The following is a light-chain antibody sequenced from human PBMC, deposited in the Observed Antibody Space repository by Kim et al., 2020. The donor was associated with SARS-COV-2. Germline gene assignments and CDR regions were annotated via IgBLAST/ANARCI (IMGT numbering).Light chain of an antibody. V-gene: IGLV3-19*01. J-gene: IGLJ2*01. CDR1: SLRSYY. CDR2: GKN. Sequence: AWGTKVRITRQGDSLRSYYASWYQQKPGRAPVLVIYGKNNRPSGIPDRFSGSSSGNTASLTITGAQAEDEADYYCNSRDSSGNHLVFGGGTQLTVL. CDR3: NSRDSSGNHLV.